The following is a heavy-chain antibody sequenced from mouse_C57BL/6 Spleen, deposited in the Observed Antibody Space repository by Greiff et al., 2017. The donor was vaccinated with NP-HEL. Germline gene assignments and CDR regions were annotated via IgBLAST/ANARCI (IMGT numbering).Heavy chain of an antibody. V-gene: IGHV1-50*01. CDR2: IDPSDSYT. D-gene: IGHD2-2*01. CDR3: ARGRDGVTYWYFDV. J-gene: IGHJ1*03. Sequence: VQLQQPGAELVKPGASVKLSCKASGYTFTSYWMQWVKQRPGQGLEWIGEIDPSDSYTNYNQKFKGKATLTVDTSSSTAYMQLSSLTSEDSAVYYCARGRDGVTYWYFDVWGTGTTVTVSS. CDR1: GYTFTSYW.